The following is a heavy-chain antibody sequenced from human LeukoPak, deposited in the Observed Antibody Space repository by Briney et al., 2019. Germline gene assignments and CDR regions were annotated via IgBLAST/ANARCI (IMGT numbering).Heavy chain of an antibody. Sequence: SETLSLTCTVSGGSISSSSYYWGWIRQPPGKGLEWIGSIYYSGSTYYNPSLKSRVTISVDTSKNQFSLKLSSVTAADTAVYYCALITMVRGVFPYYFDYWGLGTLVTVSS. V-gene: IGHV4-39*01. CDR1: GGSISSSSYY. CDR2: IYYSGST. J-gene: IGHJ4*02. D-gene: IGHD3-10*01. CDR3: ALITMVRGVFPYYFDY.